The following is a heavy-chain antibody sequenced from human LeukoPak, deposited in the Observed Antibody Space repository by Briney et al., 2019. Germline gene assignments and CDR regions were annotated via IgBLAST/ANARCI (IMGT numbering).Heavy chain of an antibody. V-gene: IGHV4-61*02. Sequence: SETLSLTCTVSGGSISSGSYYWSWIRQPAGKGLEWIGRIYTSGSTNYNPSLKSRVTISVDTSKNQFSLKLSSVTAADTAVYYCARGKSNYVFDYWGQGTLVTVSS. CDR2: IYTSGST. CDR3: ARGKSNYVFDY. CDR1: GGSISSGSYY. D-gene: IGHD4-11*01. J-gene: IGHJ4*02.